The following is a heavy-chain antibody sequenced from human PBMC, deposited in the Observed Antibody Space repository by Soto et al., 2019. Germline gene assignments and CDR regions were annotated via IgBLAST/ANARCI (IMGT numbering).Heavy chain of an antibody. CDR2: IYHSGST. D-gene: IGHD4-17*01. CDR3: ATMTTLTTRAIDI. J-gene: IGHJ3*02. V-gene: IGHV4-34*01. Sequence: PSETLSLTCAVYGGSFSGYYWSWIRQPPGKGLEWIGEIYHSGSTYYNPSLKSRVTISLDRSKDQFSLKLSSVTAADTAVYYCATMTTLTTRAIDIWGQGTMVTVSS. CDR1: GGSFSGYY.